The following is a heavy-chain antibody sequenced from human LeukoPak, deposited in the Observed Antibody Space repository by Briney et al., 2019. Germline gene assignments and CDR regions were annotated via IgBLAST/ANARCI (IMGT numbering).Heavy chain of an antibody. Sequence: SETLSLTFTVSGGSISSGGYYWSWIRQPPGKGLEWIGYIYHSGSTYYNPSLKSRVTISVDRSKNQFSLKLSSVTAADTAVYYCARVHCTNGVCYADYWGQGTLVTVSS. CDR1: GGSISSGGYY. CDR2: IYHSGST. D-gene: IGHD2-8*01. V-gene: IGHV4-30-2*01. CDR3: ARVHCTNGVCYADY. J-gene: IGHJ4*02.